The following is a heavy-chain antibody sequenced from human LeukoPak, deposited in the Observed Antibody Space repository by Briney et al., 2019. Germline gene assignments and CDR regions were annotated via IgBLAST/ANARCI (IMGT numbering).Heavy chain of an antibody. CDR2: ISSSSSYI. Sequence: GGSLRLSCAASGFTFSSYSMNWVRQAPGKGLEWVSSISSSSSYIYYADSVKGRFTISRDNAKNSLYLQMNSLRAEDTAVYYCATDTLRGTTALDYWGQGTLVTVSS. CDR1: GFTFSSYS. J-gene: IGHJ4*02. CDR3: ATDTLRGTTALDY. V-gene: IGHV3-21*01. D-gene: IGHD3-16*01.